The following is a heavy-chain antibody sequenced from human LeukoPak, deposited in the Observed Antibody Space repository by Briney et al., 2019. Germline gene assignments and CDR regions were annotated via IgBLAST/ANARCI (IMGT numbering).Heavy chain of an antibody. Sequence: GGSLRLSCAASGFVFSTHSMNWVRQAPGQGLEWVSWISSSNGDIYYADSVRGRFTISRDDAKNSLYLQMNSLRAEDTAVYYCVRDADGGNSWFDSWGQGTLVTVSS. CDR3: VRDADGGNSWFDS. CDR2: ISSSNGDI. D-gene: IGHD4-23*01. J-gene: IGHJ5*01. CDR1: GFVFSTHS. V-gene: IGHV3-21*01.